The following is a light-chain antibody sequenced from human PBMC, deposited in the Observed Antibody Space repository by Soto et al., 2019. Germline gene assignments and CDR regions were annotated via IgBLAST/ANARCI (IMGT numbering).Light chain of an antibody. J-gene: IGKJ2*01. CDR1: QSVSNN. CDR2: AAS. V-gene: IGKV3-15*01. CDR3: QQYNNWPYT. Sequence: EIVMTQSPATLSVSPGERATLACRASQSVSNNLAWYQQKPGQAPRLLIYAASTRATGIPARFSGSGSGTEFTVTISSLQSEDFAVYYCQQYNNWPYTFGQGTNPEIK.